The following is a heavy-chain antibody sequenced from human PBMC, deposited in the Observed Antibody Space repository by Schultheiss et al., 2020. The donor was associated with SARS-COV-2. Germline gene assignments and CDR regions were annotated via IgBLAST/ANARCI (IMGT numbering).Heavy chain of an antibody. Sequence: GGSLRLSCAASGFTVSSNYMSWVRQAPGKGLEWVAVISYDGSNKYYADSVKGRFTISRDNSKNTLYLQMNSLRAEDTAVYYCASNNKGYDFWSGYYSLWDYYYMDVWGKGTTVTVSS. V-gene: IGHV3-30*03. CDR2: ISYDGSNK. CDR1: GFTVSSNY. CDR3: ASNNKGYDFWSGYYSLWDYYYMDV. J-gene: IGHJ6*03. D-gene: IGHD3-3*01.